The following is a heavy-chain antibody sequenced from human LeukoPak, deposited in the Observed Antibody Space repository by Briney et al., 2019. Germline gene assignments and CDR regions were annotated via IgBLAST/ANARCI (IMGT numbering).Heavy chain of an antibody. D-gene: IGHD4-17*01. CDR1: GFTFDEYA. V-gene: IGHV3-48*03. CDR3: VRNFGDGFDY. CDR2: ISSSGRYI. J-gene: IGHJ4*02. Sequence: GRSLRLSCAASGFTFDEYAMHWVRQAPGKGLEWVAHISSSGRYIDYADSVKGRITISRDNAKKSVDLQMNSLSAEDTSVYYCVRNFGDGFDYWGQGTMVIVSS.